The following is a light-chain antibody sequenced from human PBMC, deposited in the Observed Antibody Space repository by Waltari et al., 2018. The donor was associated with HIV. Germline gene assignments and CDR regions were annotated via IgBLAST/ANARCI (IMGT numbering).Light chain of an antibody. CDR1: SSDVGGYNY. CDR3: SSYAGSNNFV. J-gene: IGLJ1*01. Sequence: QSALTQPPSASGSPGPSVTISCTGPSSDVGGYNYVSWYQQHPGKAPKLMIYEVSKRPSGVPDRFSGSKSGNTASLTVSGLQPEDEADYYCSSYAGSNNFVFGTGTKVTVL. CDR2: EVS. V-gene: IGLV2-8*01.